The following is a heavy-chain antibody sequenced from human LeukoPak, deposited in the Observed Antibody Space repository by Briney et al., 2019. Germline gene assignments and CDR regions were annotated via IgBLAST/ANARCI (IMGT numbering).Heavy chain of an antibody. CDR2: IYYSGST. J-gene: IGHJ4*02. Sequence: PSETLSLTCTVSGGSISSYYWSWIRQPPGKGLEWIGYIYYSGSTNYNPSLKSRVTISVDTSKNQFSLKLSSVTAADTAVYYCARDYGDSSSRFDYWGQGTLVTVSS. CDR3: ARDYGDSSSRFDY. CDR1: GGSISSYY. V-gene: IGHV4-59*01. D-gene: IGHD6-13*01.